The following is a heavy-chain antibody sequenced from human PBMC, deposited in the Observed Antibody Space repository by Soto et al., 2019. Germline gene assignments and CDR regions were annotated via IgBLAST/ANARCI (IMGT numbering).Heavy chain of an antibody. CDR3: AREFRYYYDSSGYFPRGAFDI. J-gene: IGHJ3*02. V-gene: IGHV1-69*01. Sequence: QVQLVQSGAEVKKPGSSVKVSCKASGGTFSSYAISWVRQAPGQGLEWMGGIIPIFGTANYAQKFQGRVTITADESTSTAYMELSSRRSEDTAVYYCAREFRYYYDSSGYFPRGAFDIWGQGTMVTVSS. CDR1: GGTFSSYA. CDR2: IIPIFGTA. D-gene: IGHD3-22*01.